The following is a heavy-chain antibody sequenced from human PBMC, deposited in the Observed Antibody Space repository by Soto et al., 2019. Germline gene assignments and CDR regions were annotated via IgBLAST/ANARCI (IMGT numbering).Heavy chain of an antibody. D-gene: IGHD1-1*01. Sequence: EASVKVSCKASGYTFTSYAMHWVRQAPGQRLEWMGWINAGNGNTKYSQKFQGRVTITRDTSASTAYMELSSLGSEDTSVYYCASDIDRPDDFGGGDYWGQGTLVTVSS. CDR3: ASDIDRPDDFGGGDY. CDR1: GYTFTSYA. CDR2: INAGNGNT. J-gene: IGHJ4*02. V-gene: IGHV1-3*01.